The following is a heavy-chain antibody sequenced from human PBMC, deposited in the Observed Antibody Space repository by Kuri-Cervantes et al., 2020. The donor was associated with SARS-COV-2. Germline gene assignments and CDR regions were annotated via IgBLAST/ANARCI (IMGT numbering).Heavy chain of an antibody. D-gene: IGHD4-23*01. CDR3: AAVGGNSRSYYYYGMDV. V-gene: IGHV3-48*03. Sequence: GESLKISCAASGFTFSSYEMNWVRQAPGKGLEWVSYISSSGSTIYYADSVKGRFTISRDNAKNSLYLQMNSLRAEDTAVYYCAAVGGNSRSYYYYGMDVWGQGTTVTVSS. CDR2: ISSSGSTI. J-gene: IGHJ6*02. CDR1: GFTFSSYE.